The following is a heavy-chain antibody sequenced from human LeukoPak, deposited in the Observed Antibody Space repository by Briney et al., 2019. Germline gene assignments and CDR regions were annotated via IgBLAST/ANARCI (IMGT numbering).Heavy chain of an antibody. CDR3: ARHGIESSGPSPFDP. V-gene: IGHV5-51*01. CDR1: GYRLTNNW. D-gene: IGHD3-22*01. Sequence: GESLKISCKVSGYRLTNNWIGWVRQVPGKGLEWMGIIYPGYSDTRYSPSFQGQVTISADKSISTAYLQWSSLKASDTAMYYCARHGIESSGPSPFDPWGQGTLVTVSS. CDR2: IYPGYSDT. J-gene: IGHJ5*02.